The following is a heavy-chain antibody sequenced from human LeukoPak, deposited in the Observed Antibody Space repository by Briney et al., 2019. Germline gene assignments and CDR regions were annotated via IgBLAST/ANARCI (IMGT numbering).Heavy chain of an antibody. J-gene: IGHJ4*02. CDR2: IKSKADGGTT. V-gene: IGHV3-15*01. CDR3: TTLGTYDFGSGYLDY. CDR1: GFTFSNAW. D-gene: IGHD3-3*01. Sequence: GGSLRLSCAASGFTFSNAWMSWVRQAPGKGLEWVGRIKSKADGGTTDYAAPGKGRFTISRDDSKNTLYLQMNSLKTEDTALYYSTTLGTYDFGSGYLDYWGQGTLVTVSS.